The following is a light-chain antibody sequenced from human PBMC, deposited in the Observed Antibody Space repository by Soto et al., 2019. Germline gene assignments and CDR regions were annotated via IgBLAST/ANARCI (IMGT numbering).Light chain of an antibody. CDR2: KAS. Sequence: DIPMTQSPSTLSASVGDRVTITCRASQSISSWLAWYQQKPGKAPKLLIYKASSLDSGVPSRFSGSGSGTEFTLTISSLQPDDFAAYYCQQYNSYLVTFGGGTKVEIK. J-gene: IGKJ4*01. V-gene: IGKV1-5*03. CDR1: QSISSW. CDR3: QQYNSYLVT.